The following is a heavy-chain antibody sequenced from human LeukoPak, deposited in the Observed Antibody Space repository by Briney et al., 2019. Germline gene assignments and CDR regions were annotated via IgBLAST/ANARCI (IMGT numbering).Heavy chain of an antibody. Sequence: GGSLRLSCAASGFTFSSYAMNWVRQAPGKGLVWVSHINNGGSTPNYADSVKGRFTVSRDNAKNTLSLQMNSLRVEDTAVYYCARDTQYGLDVWGQGTTVTVSS. CDR1: GFTFSSYA. J-gene: IGHJ6*02. CDR3: ARDTQYGLDV. CDR2: INNGGSTP. V-gene: IGHV3-74*01.